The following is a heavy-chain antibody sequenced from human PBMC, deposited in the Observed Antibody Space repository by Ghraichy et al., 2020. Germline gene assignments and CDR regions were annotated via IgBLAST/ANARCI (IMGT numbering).Heavy chain of an antibody. Sequence: SETLSLTCTVSGGSISSSSYYWGWIRQPPGKGLEWNGSIYYSGSTYYNPSLKSRVTISVDTSKNQFSLKLSSVTAADTAVYYCARGRAYYDSSGYYSLDAFDIWGQGTMVTVSS. CDR1: GGSISSSSYY. CDR2: IYYSGST. J-gene: IGHJ3*02. CDR3: ARGRAYYDSSGYYSLDAFDI. V-gene: IGHV4-39*01. D-gene: IGHD3-22*01.